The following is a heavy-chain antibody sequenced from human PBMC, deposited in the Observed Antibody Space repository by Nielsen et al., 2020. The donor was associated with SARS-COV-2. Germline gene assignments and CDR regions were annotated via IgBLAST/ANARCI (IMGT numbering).Heavy chain of an antibody. CDR2: IYHSGST. J-gene: IGHJ5*02. V-gene: IGHV4-4*02. D-gene: IGHD2-15*01. CDR1: GGSISSSNW. Sequence: GSLRLSCAVSGGSISSSNWWSWVRQPPGKGLEWIGEIYHSGSTNYNPSLKSRVTISVDKSKNQFSLKLSSVTAADTAVYYCARGIVVVVAASDWFDPWGQGTLVTVSS. CDR3: ARGIVVVVAASDWFDP.